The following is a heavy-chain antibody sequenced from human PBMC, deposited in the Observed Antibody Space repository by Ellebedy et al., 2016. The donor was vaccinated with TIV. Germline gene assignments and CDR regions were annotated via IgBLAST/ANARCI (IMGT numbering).Heavy chain of an antibody. CDR2: IGTGGNT. V-gene: IGHV3-23*01. D-gene: IGHD3-10*01. J-gene: IGHJ4*02. Sequence: PGGSLRLSCAASGFTFTTYAMHWVRQAPGKGLEWVSGIGTGGNTFYADSVKGRFTISRDNSKNTLYLQMNSLRAEDTAMYYCARGKSGTYIHHAFDCWGQGTLVTVSS. CDR1: GFTFTTYA. CDR3: ARGKSGTYIHHAFDC.